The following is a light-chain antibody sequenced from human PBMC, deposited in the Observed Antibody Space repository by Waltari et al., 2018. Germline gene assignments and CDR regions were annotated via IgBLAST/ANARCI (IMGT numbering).Light chain of an antibody. J-gene: IGLJ3*02. CDR1: SRDIGGSNF. CDR2: DVN. V-gene: IGLV2-8*01. CDR3: SAFAGSNNFGV. Sequence: QSALTQPPSASGSPGQSVTISCTGTSRDIGGSNFVSWYPQRPGKSPRFLIYDVNKRPSGVSDRFSGSKFGNTASLTVSGLQPDDEATYYCSAFAGSNNFGVFGGGTKLTVL.